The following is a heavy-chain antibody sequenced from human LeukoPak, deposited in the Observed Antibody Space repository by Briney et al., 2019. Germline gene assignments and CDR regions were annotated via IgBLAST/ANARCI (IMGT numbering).Heavy chain of an antibody. J-gene: IGHJ4*02. V-gene: IGHV1-24*01. D-gene: IGHD3-10*01. CDR2: FDPEDGET. Sequence: ASVKVSCKVSGYTLTELSMHWVRQAPGKGLEWMGGFDPEDGETIYAQKFQGRVTMTEDTSTDTAYMELSSLRSEDTAVYYCATVGTYYYGSGSSHPRGFDYWGQGTLVTVSS. CDR1: GYTLTELS. CDR3: ATVGTYYYGSGSSHPRGFDY.